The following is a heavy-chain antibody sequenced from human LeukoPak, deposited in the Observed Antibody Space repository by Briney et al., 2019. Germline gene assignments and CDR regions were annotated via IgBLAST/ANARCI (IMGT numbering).Heavy chain of an antibody. CDR3: AGSLRYFDWALNYYYYYMDV. CDR1: GGSISSSSYY. J-gene: IGHJ6*03. CDR2: IYYSGST. D-gene: IGHD3-9*01. V-gene: IGHV4-39*01. Sequence: SETLSLTCTVSGGSISSSSYYWGWIRQPPGKGLEWIGSIYYSGSTYYNPSLKSRVTISVDTSKNQFSLKLSSVTAADTAVYYCAGSLRYFDWALNYYYYYMDVWGKGTTVTVS.